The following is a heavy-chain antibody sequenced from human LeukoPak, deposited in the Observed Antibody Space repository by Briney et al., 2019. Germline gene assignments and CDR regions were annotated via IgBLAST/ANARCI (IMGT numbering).Heavy chain of an antibody. Sequence: ASVKVSCKASGHTFTSYGISWVRQAPGQGLEWMGWISAYNGNKNYAQTLKGRVTMTTDTSTSTAYMELKSLRSDDTAAYYCESGVSGGDCQDFDYWGQGTLVTVSS. CDR3: ESGVSGGDCQDFDY. CDR1: GHTFTSYG. D-gene: IGHD2-21*02. V-gene: IGHV1-18*04. CDR2: ISAYNGNK. J-gene: IGHJ4*02.